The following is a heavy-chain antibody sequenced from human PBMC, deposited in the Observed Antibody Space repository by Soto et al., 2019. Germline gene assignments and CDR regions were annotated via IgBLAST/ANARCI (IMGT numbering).Heavy chain of an antibody. D-gene: IGHD3-22*01. V-gene: IGHV3-23*01. CDR3: AKEERYYYDSSGYLNWFDP. Sequence: VGSLRLSCAASGFTFSSYAMSWVRQAPGKGLEWVSAISGSGGSTYYADSVKGRFTISRDNSKNTLYLQMNSLRAEDTAVYYCAKEERYYYDSSGYLNWFDPWGQGTLVTVSS. CDR1: GFTFSSYA. J-gene: IGHJ5*02. CDR2: ISGSGGST.